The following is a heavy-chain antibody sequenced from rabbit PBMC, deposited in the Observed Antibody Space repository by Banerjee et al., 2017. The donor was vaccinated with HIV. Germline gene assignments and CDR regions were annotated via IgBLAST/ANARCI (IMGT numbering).Heavy chain of an antibody. CDR2: IGAGSSGST. CDR3: AKTYGSDSVASGMDL. CDR1: GFDFIGNA. J-gene: IGHJ6*01. V-gene: IGHV1S40*01. D-gene: IGHD6-1*01. Sequence: QSLEESGGDLVKPEGSLTLTCTASGFDFIGNAMCWVRQAPGKGLEWIGCIGAGSSGSTAYAGWAKGRFTVSKTSSTTVTLQMTSLTAADTATYFCAKTYGSDSVASGMDLWGPGTLVTVS.